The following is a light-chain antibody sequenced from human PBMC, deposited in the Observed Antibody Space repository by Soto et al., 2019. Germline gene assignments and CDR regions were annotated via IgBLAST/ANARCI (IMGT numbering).Light chain of an antibody. CDR2: KAS. CDR3: PHYTTSPAP. V-gene: IGKV1-5*03. CDR1: QTVSSW. J-gene: IGKJ5*01. Sequence: VRMIQSQATLVVAVWVGVTFPFLTSQTVSSWLAWYQQKPGKAPKLLIYKASTLNSGVPSRFSGSESGTEFTLTICSLEPDDFAAYYSPHYTTSPAPCGGGTRLEIK.